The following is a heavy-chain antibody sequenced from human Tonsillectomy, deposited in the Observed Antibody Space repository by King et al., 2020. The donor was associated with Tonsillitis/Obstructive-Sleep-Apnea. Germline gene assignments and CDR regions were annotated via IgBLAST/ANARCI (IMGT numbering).Heavy chain of an antibody. D-gene: IGHD2-21*01. Sequence: VQLVESGGGLVQPGGSLRLSCAASGFTFSSYAMNWVRQAPGKGLEWVSAISGSGGSRYFADSVKGRFTISRDNSENTLYLEMNSLRAEDTAVYYCAKGACCGGECSPHWYFALGGRGTLVPVPS. CDR2: ISGSGGSR. V-gene: IGHV3-23*04. CDR1: GFTFSSYA. CDR3: AKGACCGGECSPHWYFAL. J-gene: IGHJ2*01.